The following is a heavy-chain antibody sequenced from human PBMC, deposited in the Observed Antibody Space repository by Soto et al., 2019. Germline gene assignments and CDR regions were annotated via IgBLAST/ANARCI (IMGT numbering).Heavy chain of an antibody. J-gene: IGHJ2*01. CDR3: ALEYRGSAQYLCFDV. Sequence: QVQLVQSGAEVKKPGSSVKVSCKVSGGTFSSYAIGWVRQAPGQGLEWMGGIIPITGTVNYAQKLQGRGTNAADESTNTVYMELSSLSAEAPAVYNCALEYRGSAQYLCFDVWGSGNLVTDS. CDR1: GGTFSSYA. V-gene: IGHV1-69*01. D-gene: IGHD6-6*01. CDR2: IIPITGTV.